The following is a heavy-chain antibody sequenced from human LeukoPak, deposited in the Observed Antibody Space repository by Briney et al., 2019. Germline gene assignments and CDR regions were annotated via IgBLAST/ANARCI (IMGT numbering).Heavy chain of an antibody. V-gene: IGHV3-48*01. CDR3: ERFTSGSDY. J-gene: IGHJ4*02. Sequence: GGSLRLSCAASGFTFSSYSMNWVRQAPGKGLEWVSYISSSSSTIYYADSVKGRFTISRDNAKNSLYLQMNSLRAEDTAVYYCERFTSGSDYWGQGTLVTVSS. CDR1: GFTFSSYS. CDR2: ISSSSSTI. D-gene: IGHD3-10*01.